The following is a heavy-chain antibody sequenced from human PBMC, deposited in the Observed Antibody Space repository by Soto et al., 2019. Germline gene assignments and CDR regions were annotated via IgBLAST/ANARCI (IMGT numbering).Heavy chain of an antibody. V-gene: IGHV3-23*01. Sequence: PVGSLRLSCASSVCTFSSYAMSCVRHSPGKWLEWVSAISGSGGSTYYADSVKGRFTISRDNSKNTLYLQMNSLRAEDTAVYYCAKAVAAHNFLAADAPGEYWGQGTLVIVS. CDR3: AKAVAAHNFLAADAPGEY. CDR2: ISGSGGST. CDR1: VCTFSSYA. J-gene: IGHJ4*02. D-gene: IGHD6-13*01.